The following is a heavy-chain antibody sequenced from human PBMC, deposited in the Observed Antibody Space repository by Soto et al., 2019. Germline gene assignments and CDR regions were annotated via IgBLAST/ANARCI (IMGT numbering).Heavy chain of an antibody. V-gene: IGHV1-18*01. D-gene: IGHD3-10*01. CDR1: GYTFTSYG. CDR2: ISGYTGNT. Sequence: ASVKVSCKASGYTFTSYGISWVRQAPGQGIEWMGWISGYTGNTNYAQKVQGRVTLTADTSTSTAYMELTSLTPDDTAVYYCARDERGSGSYFGRLNWFDPWGQGTLVTVSS. J-gene: IGHJ5*02. CDR3: ARDERGSGSYFGRLNWFDP.